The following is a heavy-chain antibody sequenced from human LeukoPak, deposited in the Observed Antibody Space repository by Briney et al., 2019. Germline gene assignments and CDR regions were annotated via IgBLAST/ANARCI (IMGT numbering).Heavy chain of an antibody. CDR2: IYTSGST. V-gene: IGHV4-4*07. Sequence: SETLSLTCTVSGGSISSYYWSWIRQPAGKGLEWIGRIYTSGSTNYNPSLKSRATMSVDTSKNQFSLKLSSVTAADTAVYYCARDLDYGDYYYYYMDVWGKGTTVTVSS. D-gene: IGHD4-17*01. CDR1: GGSISSYY. CDR3: ARDLDYGDYYYYYMDV. J-gene: IGHJ6*03.